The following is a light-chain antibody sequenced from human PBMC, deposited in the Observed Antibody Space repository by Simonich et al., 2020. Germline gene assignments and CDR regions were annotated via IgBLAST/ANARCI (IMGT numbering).Light chain of an antibody. V-gene: IGLV6-57*03. CDR3: QSYDSSNRV. CDR1: SGSIASNY. Sequence: NFMLTQPHSVSESPVKTVTISCTRSSGSIASNYVQWYQQRPGSAPTTVIYEDKQRPSGVPDRFSGSIDSTSNSASLTISGLKTEDEADYCCQSYDSSNRVFGGGTKLTVL. J-gene: IGLJ3*02. CDR2: EDK.